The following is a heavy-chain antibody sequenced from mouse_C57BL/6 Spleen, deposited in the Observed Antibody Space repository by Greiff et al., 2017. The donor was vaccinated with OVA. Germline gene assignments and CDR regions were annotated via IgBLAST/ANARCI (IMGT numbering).Heavy chain of an antibody. Sequence: VQLQQSGAELVRPGASVKLSCTASGFNIKDDYMHWVKQRPEQGLEWIGWIDPENGDTEYASKFQGKATITAATSSNTAYLQLSSLTSEDTAVYYCTTLITTVVATGRVFDYWGQGTTLTVSS. CDR3: TTLITTVVATGRVFDY. J-gene: IGHJ2*01. CDR1: GFNIKDDY. CDR2: IDPENGDT. V-gene: IGHV14-4*01. D-gene: IGHD1-1*01.